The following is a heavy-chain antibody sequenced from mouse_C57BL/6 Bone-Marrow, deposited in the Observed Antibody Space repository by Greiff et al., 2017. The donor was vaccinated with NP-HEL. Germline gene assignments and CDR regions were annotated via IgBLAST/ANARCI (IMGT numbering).Heavy chain of an antibody. CDR3: ARDYDYDGSHAMDY. J-gene: IGHJ4*01. CDR1: GFTFSDFY. D-gene: IGHD2-4*01. V-gene: IGHV7-1*01. Sequence: EVKVVESGGGLVQSGRSLRLSCATSGFTFSDFYMEWVRQAPGKGLEWIAASRNKANDYTTEYSASVKGRFIVSRDTSQSILYLQMNALRAEDTAIYYCARDYDYDGSHAMDYWGQGTSVTVSS. CDR2: SRNKANDYTT.